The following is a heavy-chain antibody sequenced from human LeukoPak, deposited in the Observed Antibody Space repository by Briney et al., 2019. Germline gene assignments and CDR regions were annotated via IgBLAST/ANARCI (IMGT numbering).Heavy chain of an antibody. CDR3: VKAIAVAGTGLDY. Sequence: PGGSLRLSCSASGFTFSSYAMHWVRQAPGKGLEYVSAISSNGGSTYYADSVKGRFIISRDNSKNTLYLQMSSLRAEDTAVYYCVKAIAVAGTGLDYWGQGTLVTVSS. D-gene: IGHD6-19*01. CDR2: ISSNGGST. CDR1: GFTFSSYA. V-gene: IGHV3-64D*06. J-gene: IGHJ4*02.